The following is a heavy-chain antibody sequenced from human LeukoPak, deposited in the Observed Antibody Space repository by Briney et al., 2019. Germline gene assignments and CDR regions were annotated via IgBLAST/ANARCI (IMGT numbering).Heavy chain of an antibody. D-gene: IGHD1-20*01. Sequence: SETLSLTCAVYGGSFSGYYWSWIRHPPGNGLEWIGEINHSGSTNYNPSLKSRVTISVDTSKNQFSLKLSSVTPADTAVYYCARGGGNWNHPDHWFDPWGQGTLVTVSS. CDR2: INHSGST. CDR3: ARGGGNWNHPDHWFDP. CDR1: GGSFSGYY. J-gene: IGHJ5*02. V-gene: IGHV4-34*01.